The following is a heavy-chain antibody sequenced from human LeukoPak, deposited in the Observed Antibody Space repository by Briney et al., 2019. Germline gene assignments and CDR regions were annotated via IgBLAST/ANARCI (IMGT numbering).Heavy chain of an antibody. Sequence: SVKVSCKASGGTFSSYAISWVRQAPRQGLEWMGGIIPIFGTANYAQKFQGRVTITTDESTSTAYMELSSLRSEDTAVYYCAREAVMRFLTAPASLSNWFDPWGQGTLVTVSS. CDR1: GGTFSSYA. J-gene: IGHJ5*02. CDR2: IIPIFGTA. D-gene: IGHD3-3*01. V-gene: IGHV1-69*05. CDR3: AREAVMRFLTAPASLSNWFDP.